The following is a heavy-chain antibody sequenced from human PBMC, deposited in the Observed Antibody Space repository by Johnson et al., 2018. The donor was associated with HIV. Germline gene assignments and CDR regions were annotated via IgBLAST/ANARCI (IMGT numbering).Heavy chain of an antibody. D-gene: IGHD4-23*01. V-gene: IGHV3-30-3*01. CDR1: GFTFSSYA. CDR3: RVVTGAFDI. Sequence: QVQLVESGGGVVQPGGSLRLSCAASGFTFSSYAMHWVRQAPGKGLEWVAVISYDGSNKYYADSVKGRFTISRDNSKNTLYLQMNSLRAEDTAVYYCRVVTGAFDIWGQGTMVTVSS. CDR2: ISYDGSNK. J-gene: IGHJ3*02.